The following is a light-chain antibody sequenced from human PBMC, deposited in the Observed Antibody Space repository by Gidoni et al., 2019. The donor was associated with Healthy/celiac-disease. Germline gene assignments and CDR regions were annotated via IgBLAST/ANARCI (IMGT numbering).Light chain of an antibody. CDR3: HQSYRTPRIT. V-gene: IGKV1-39*01. CDR2: AAS. J-gene: IGKJ3*01. CDR1: QSIRSY. Sequence: DIQMTQSPSSLSASVGDRVTITCRASQSIRSYLNWYQQKPGKAPKLLIYAASSLQSGVPSRFSGSGSGTDFTLTISSLQPEDFATYYCHQSYRTPRITFGPGTKVDIK.